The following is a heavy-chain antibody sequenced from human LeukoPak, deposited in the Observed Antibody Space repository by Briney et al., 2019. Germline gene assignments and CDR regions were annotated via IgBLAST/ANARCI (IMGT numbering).Heavy chain of an antibody. CDR1: GFTFSTYW. CDR3: TRNSGWYRLDY. V-gene: IGHV3-7*01. Sequence: GGSLRLSCTASGFTFSTYWMTWVRQAPGKGLEWVANIKEDGSQIGYGDAVKGRFTISRDNAKNSLFLQMNRLRADDMAVYYCTRNSGWYRLDYWGQEALVTVPS. D-gene: IGHD6-19*01. CDR2: IKEDGSQI. J-gene: IGHJ4*02.